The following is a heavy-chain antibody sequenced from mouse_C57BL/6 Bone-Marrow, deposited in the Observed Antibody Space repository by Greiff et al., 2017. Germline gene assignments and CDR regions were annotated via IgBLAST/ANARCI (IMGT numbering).Heavy chain of an antibody. V-gene: IGHV1-82*01. CDR3: ARSGNYYGSSYFYWYFDV. Sequence: VQLQQSGPELVKPGASVKISCKASGYAFSSSWMNWVKQRPGKGLEWIGRIYPGDGDTNSNGKFMGKATLTAHKSSSTAYMQHSSLTSEDSAVYFCARSGNYYGSSYFYWYFDVWGTGSTVSVSS. CDR1: GYAFSSSW. CDR2: IYPGDGDT. D-gene: IGHD1-1*01. J-gene: IGHJ1*03.